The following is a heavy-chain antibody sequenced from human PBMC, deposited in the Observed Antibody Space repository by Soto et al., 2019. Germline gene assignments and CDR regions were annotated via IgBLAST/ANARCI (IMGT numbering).Heavy chain of an antibody. V-gene: IGHV5-51*01. D-gene: IGHD3-10*02. J-gene: IGHJ4*02. CDR3: ARHMLNEEGYGPNFDY. Sequence: GESLKISCKGSGYSFTSYWIGWVRQMPGKGLEWMGIIYPGDSDTRYSPSFQGQVTISADKSISTAYLQWSSLKASDTAMYYCARHMLNEEGYGPNFDYWGQGTLVTVSS. CDR2: IYPGDSDT. CDR1: GYSFTSYW.